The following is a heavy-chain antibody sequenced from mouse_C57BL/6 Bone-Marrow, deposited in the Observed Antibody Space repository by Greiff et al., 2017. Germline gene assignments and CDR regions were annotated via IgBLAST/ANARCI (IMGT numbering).Heavy chain of an antibody. CDR1: GYTFTSYT. CDR2: INPSSGYT. J-gene: IGHJ2*01. Sequence: QVQLQQSGAELARPGASVKLSCKASGYTFTSYTMHWVKQRPGQGLEWIGYINPSSGYTKYNQKFKGKATLTADKSSSTAYMQLSSLTSEDSAVYYCARWDCDRDCDYWGQGTTLTVSS. V-gene: IGHV1-4*01. D-gene: IGHD3-2*01. CDR3: ARWDCDRDCDY.